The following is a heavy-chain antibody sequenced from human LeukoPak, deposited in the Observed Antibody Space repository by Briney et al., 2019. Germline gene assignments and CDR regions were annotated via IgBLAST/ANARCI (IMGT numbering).Heavy chain of an antibody. V-gene: IGHV3-33*08. CDR1: GFTFSNYA. CDR3: AREAIVVVPAAMRRYYYYGMDV. CDR2: IWYDGSNK. J-gene: IGHJ6*02. Sequence: PGGSLRLSCAASGFTFSNYAMYWVRQAPGKGLEWVAVIWYDGSNKYYADSVKGRFTISRDNSKNTLYLQMNSLRAEDTAVYYCAREAIVVVPAAMRRYYYYGMDVWGQGTTVTVSS. D-gene: IGHD2-2*01.